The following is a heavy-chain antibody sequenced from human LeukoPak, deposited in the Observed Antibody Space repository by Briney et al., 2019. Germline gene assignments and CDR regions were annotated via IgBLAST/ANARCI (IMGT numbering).Heavy chain of an antibody. CDR3: ARGLSTVTAY. V-gene: IGHV3-48*01. CDR2: ISSSSSTI. CDR1: GFTFSSYS. Sequence: LPGGSLRLSCAAPGFTFSSYSMNWVRQAPGKGLEWASYISSSSSTIYYADSVKGRFTISRDNAKNSLYLQMNSLRAEDTAVYYCARGLSTVTAYWGQGTLVTVSS. J-gene: IGHJ4*02. D-gene: IGHD4-11*01.